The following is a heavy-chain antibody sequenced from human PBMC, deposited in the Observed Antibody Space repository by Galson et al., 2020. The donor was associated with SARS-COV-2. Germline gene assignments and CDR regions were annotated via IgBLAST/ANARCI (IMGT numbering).Heavy chain of an antibody. CDR3: TTDRYGSGSYYTYYYYGMDV. D-gene: IGHD3-10*01. V-gene: IGHV3-15*01. Sequence: GESLKISCAASGFTFSNAWMSWVRQAPGKGLEWVGRIKSKTDGGTTDYAAPVKGRFTISRDDSKNTLYLQMNSLKTEDTAVYYCTTDRYGSGSYYTYYYYGMDVWGQGTTVTVSS. J-gene: IGHJ6*02. CDR1: GFTFSNAW. CDR2: IKSKTDGGTT.